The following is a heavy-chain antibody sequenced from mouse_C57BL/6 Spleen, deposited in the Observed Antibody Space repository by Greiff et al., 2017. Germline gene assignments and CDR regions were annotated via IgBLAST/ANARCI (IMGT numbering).Heavy chain of an antibody. J-gene: IGHJ4*01. Sequence: DVKLVESGGGLVQPGGSMKLSCAASGFTFSDAWMDWVRQSPEKGLEWVAEIRNKANNHATYYAESVKGRFTISRDDSKSSVYLQMNSLRAEDTGIYYCTRSGRFYDYDDAMHSRRQAASVTVSS. CDR3: TRSGRFYDYDDAMHS. V-gene: IGHV6-6*01. D-gene: IGHD2-4*01. CDR1: GFTFSDAW. CDR2: IRNKANNHAT.